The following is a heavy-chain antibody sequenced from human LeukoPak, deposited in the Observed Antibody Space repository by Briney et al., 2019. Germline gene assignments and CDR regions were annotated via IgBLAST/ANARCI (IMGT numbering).Heavy chain of an antibody. CDR1: GYTFTSYY. Sequence: ASVKVSCKASGYTFTSYYMHWVRQAPGQGLEWMGIINPSGGSTSYAQRFQDRVTMTRDMSTSTVYMELSSLRSEDTAVYYCAKDQDILTGYLVYWGQGTQVTVSS. V-gene: IGHV1-46*01. CDR2: INPSGGST. J-gene: IGHJ4*02. D-gene: IGHD3-9*01. CDR3: AKDQDILTGYLVY.